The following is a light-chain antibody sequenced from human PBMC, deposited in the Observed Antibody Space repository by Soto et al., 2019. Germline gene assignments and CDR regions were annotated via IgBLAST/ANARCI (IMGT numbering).Light chain of an antibody. V-gene: IGLV2-14*01. CDR2: EVS. CDR1: SSDIGGYKY. Sequence: QSVLTQPASVPGSLGQSITISCTGTSSDIGGYKYVSWYQQHPGKAPKLIIFEVSNRPSGVSDRFSGSNSGNTASLTISGLQAEDEADYYCTSYSRYRVLVFGGGTK. J-gene: IGLJ3*02. CDR3: TSYSRYRVLV.